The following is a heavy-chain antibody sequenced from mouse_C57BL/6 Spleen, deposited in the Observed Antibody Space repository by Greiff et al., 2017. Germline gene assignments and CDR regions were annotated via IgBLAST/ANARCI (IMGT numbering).Heavy chain of an antibody. J-gene: IGHJ3*01. CDR2: IYPGSGNT. Sequence: VMLVESGAELVRPGASVKLSCKASGYTFTDYYINWVKQRPGQGLEWIARIYPGSGNTYYNEKFKGKATLTAEKSSSTAYMQLSSLTSEDSAVYCCARSHYYVSSYGFAYWGQGTLVTVSA. CDR1: GYTFTDYY. V-gene: IGHV1-76*01. CDR3: ARSHYYVSSYGFAY. D-gene: IGHD1-1*01.